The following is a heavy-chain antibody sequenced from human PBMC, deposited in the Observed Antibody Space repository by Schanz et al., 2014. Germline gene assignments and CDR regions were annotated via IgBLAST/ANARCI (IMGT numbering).Heavy chain of an antibody. CDR2: ISSLSSHI. CDR1: GFTASSHS. J-gene: IGHJ4*02. V-gene: IGHV3-21*02. CDR3: VRERTNYGGNAYVGDH. Sequence: VQLVESGGGLVKPGGSLRLSCGASGFTASSHSMNWVRQAPGKGLEWVSSISSLSSHIYYADSVKGRFTVSRDNAKNSVYLQMNGLRVEDTAVYYCVRERTNYGGNAYVGDHWGQGTLVTVSS. D-gene: IGHD2-15*01.